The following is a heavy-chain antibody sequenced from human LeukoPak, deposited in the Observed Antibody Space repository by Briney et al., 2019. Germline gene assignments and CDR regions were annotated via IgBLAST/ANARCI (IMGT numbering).Heavy chain of an antibody. CDR1: GFIFTNYF. CDR2: IKHDGSEK. Sequence: GGSLRLSCAASGFIFTNYFMSWVRQAPGKGLEWVASIKHDGSEKYYVDSVRGRFTISRDNTMNSLYLQMSSLRAEDTAVYYCAKVQGQPRIVGATLDYWGQGTLVTVSS. D-gene: IGHD1-26*01. V-gene: IGHV3-7*01. CDR3: AKVQGQPRIVGATLDY. J-gene: IGHJ4*02.